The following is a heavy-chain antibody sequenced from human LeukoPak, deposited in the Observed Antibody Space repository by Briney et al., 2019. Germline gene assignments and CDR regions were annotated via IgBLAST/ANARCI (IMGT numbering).Heavy chain of an antibody. J-gene: IGHJ4*02. Sequence: GGSLRLSCAVSGFTVSTKYMSWVRQAPGKGLEWVSVIYTDGSTYYADSVKGRFTISRDNSKNTLYPQMNSLRAEDTAVYYCATGHYRRTLGGQGTLVIVSS. CDR1: GFTVSTKY. CDR2: IYTDGST. CDR3: ATGHYRRTL. V-gene: IGHV3-66*01. D-gene: IGHD3-16*02.